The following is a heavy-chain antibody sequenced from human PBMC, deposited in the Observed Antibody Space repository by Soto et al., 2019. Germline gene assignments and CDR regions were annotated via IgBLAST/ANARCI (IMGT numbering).Heavy chain of an antibody. D-gene: IGHD3-9*01. J-gene: IGHJ4*02. CDR1: GYTFTSYD. Sequence: QVQLVQSGAEVKKPGASVKVSCKASGYTFTSYDINWVRQATGQGLEWMGWMNPNSGNTGYAQKFQGRVTMTRNTSISTAYMELSSLISEDTAVYYSAKGGHFDPAFHYWGQGTLVTVSS. CDR3: AKGGHFDPAFHY. CDR2: MNPNSGNT. V-gene: IGHV1-8*01.